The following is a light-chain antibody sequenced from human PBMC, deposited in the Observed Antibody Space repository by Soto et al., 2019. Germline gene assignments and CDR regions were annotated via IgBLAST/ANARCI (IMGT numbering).Light chain of an antibody. V-gene: IGLV1-44*01. Sequence: QSVLTQPPSASGTPGQRVTISCSGSSSNIGTNTVIWYQQLPGAAPKLLIYRDNQRPSGVPDRFSGSKSGTSASLAISGRQSEDEGDYYCAAGDVSLVVFGGGTKLTVL. CDR3: AAGDVSLVV. J-gene: IGLJ2*01. CDR2: RDN. CDR1: SSNIGTNT.